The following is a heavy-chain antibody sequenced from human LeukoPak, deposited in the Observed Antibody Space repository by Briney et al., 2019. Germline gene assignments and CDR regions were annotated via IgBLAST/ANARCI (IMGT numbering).Heavy chain of an antibody. CDR3: ASYDYGGRDAFDI. J-gene: IGHJ3*02. D-gene: IGHD4/OR15-4a*01. CDR2: IYYSGST. V-gene: IGHV4-59*01. CDR1: GGSISSYY. Sequence: SETLSLTCTVSGGSISSYYWSWIRQPPGKGLEWIGYIYYSGSTNYNPSLKSRVTISVDTSKNQFSLKLSSVTAADTAVYYCASYDYGGRDAFDIWGQGIMVTVSS.